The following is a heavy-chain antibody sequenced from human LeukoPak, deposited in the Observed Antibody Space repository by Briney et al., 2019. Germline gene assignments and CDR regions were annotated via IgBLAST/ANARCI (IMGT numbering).Heavy chain of an antibody. D-gene: IGHD3-22*01. Sequence: PGGSLRLSCAASGFTFRDYYMSWIRQAPGKGLEWVSYICDSGRTIYYADPVKGRFTISRDNAKNSVYLQMNNLGAEDTAVYYCARDRLGDYDHSGYYDKWGQGTLVTVSS. CDR1: GFTFRDYY. CDR2: ICDSGRTI. V-gene: IGHV3-11*01. J-gene: IGHJ4*02. CDR3: ARDRLGDYDHSGYYDK.